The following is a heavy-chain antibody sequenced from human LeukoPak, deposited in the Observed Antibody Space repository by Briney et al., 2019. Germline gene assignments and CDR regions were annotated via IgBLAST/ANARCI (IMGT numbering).Heavy chain of an antibody. Sequence: GGSLRLSCAASGFTVSSNYMSWVRQAPGKGLEWVSVIYSGGSTYYADSVKGRFTISRDNSKNTLYLRMNSLRAEDTAVYYCARERVGIAARRGYYYYMDVWGKGTTVTVSS. CDR1: GFTVSSNY. J-gene: IGHJ6*03. V-gene: IGHV3-53*01. D-gene: IGHD6-13*01. CDR3: ARERVGIAARRGYYYYMDV. CDR2: IYSGGST.